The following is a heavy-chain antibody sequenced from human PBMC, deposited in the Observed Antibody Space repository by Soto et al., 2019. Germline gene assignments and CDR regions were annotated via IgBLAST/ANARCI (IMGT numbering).Heavy chain of an antibody. J-gene: IGHJ4*02. Sequence: QVQLQESGPGLVKPSETLSLTCTVSGGSIPSSYWCWVRQPPGKGLEWIGYISYTGSTNYDPSLKSLVTISVDTSKNQFSLNLSSVTAADTAVYFFARGLRHFDWWGQGTLVTVSS. CDR2: ISYTGST. V-gene: IGHV4-59*01. CDR3: ARGLRHFDW. D-gene: IGHD3-16*01. CDR1: GGSIPSSY.